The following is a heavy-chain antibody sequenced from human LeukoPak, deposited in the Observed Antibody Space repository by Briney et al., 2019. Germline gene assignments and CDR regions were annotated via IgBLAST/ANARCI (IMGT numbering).Heavy chain of an antibody. CDR3: ARDSRYYGSGSEDWFDP. D-gene: IGHD3-10*01. CDR2: IYYSGST. CDR1: GGSISSSSYY. Sequence: PSETLSLTCTVSGGSISSSSYYWGWIRQPPGKGLEWIGSIYYSGSTYYNPSLKSRVTISVDTSKNQFSLKLSSVTAADTAVYYCARDSRYYGSGSEDWFDPWGQGTLVTVSS. V-gene: IGHV4-39*07. J-gene: IGHJ5*02.